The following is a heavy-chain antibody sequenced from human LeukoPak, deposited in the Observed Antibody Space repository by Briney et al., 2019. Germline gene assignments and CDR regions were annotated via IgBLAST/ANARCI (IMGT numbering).Heavy chain of an antibody. CDR3: ARASDTAMVFHDAFDI. D-gene: IGHD5-18*01. CDR1: GYTFTSYY. J-gene: IGHJ3*02. Sequence: ASVKVSCKASGYTFTSYYMHWVRQAPGQGLEWMGIINPSGGSTSYAQKFQGRVTMTRDMSTSTVYMELSSLRSEDTAVYYCARASDTAMVFHDAFDIWGHGTMVTVSS. CDR2: INPSGGST. V-gene: IGHV1-46*01.